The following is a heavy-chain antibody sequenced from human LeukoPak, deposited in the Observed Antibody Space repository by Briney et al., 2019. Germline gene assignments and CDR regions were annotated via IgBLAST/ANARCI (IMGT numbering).Heavy chain of an antibody. Sequence: ASVKVSCKASGYTFTGYYMHWVRQAPGQGLEWMGRINPNSGGTNYAQKFQGRVTMTRDTSISTAYMELSRLRSDDTAVYYCARGHGDYDFWSGYYRRWYFDYWGQGTLVTVSS. D-gene: IGHD3-3*01. CDR1: GYTFTGYY. J-gene: IGHJ4*02. CDR2: INPNSGGT. V-gene: IGHV1-2*06. CDR3: ARGHGDYDFWSGYYRRWYFDY.